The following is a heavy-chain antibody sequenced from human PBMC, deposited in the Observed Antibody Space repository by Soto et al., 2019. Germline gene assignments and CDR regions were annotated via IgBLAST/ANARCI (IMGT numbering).Heavy chain of an antibody. CDR2: IIPIFGTA. V-gene: IGHV1-69*13. CDR1: GGTFSSYA. Sequence: SVKVSCKASGGTFSSYAISWARQAPGQGLEWMGGIIPIFGTANYAQKFQGRVTITADESTSTAYMELSSLRSEDTAVYYCARSSMEQQLLRIYGMDVWGQGTTVTVSS. CDR3: ARSSMEQQLLRIYGMDV. J-gene: IGHJ6*02. D-gene: IGHD6-13*01.